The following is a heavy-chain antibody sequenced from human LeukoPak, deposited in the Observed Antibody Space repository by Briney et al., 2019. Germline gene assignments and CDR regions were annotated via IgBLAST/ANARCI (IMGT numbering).Heavy chain of an antibody. V-gene: IGHV4-4*07. Sequence: SETLSLTCTVSGGSISSYYWSWIRQPAGKGLEWIGRIYTSGSTNYNPSLKSRVTMSVDTSKNQFSLKLSSVTAADTAVYYCARVPHYASGTYYKRFPLYFDYWGQGTLVTVSS. D-gene: IGHD3-10*01. J-gene: IGHJ4*02. CDR1: GGSISSYY. CDR3: ARVPHYASGTYYKRFPLYFDY. CDR2: IYTSGST.